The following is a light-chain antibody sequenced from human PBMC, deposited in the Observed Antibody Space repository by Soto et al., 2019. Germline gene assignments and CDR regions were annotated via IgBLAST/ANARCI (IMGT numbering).Light chain of an antibody. CDR1: SSDVGGYNY. CDR3: SSYTSSSTLV. V-gene: IGLV2-14*01. J-gene: IGLJ1*01. CDR2: EVS. Sequence: QSVLTQPASVSGSPGQSITISCTGASSDVGGYNYVSWYQQHPGKAPKLVIYEVSNRPSGVSNRSSGSKSGNTASLTISGLQAEDEADYYCSSYTSSSTLVFGTGTKVTVL.